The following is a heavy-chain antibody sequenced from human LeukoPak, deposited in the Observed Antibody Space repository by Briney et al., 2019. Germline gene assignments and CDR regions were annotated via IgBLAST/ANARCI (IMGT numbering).Heavy chain of an antibody. CDR1: GYTFTSYG. CDR3: ARDEAVLWFGELLNY. CDR2: ISAYNGNT. J-gene: IGHJ4*02. Sequence: GASVRVSCKASGYTFTSYGISWVRQAPGQGLEWMGWISAYNGNTNHAQKLQGRVTMTTDTSTSTAYMELRSLRSDDTAVYYCARDEAVLWFGELLNYWGQGTLVTVSS. V-gene: IGHV1-18*01. D-gene: IGHD3-10*01.